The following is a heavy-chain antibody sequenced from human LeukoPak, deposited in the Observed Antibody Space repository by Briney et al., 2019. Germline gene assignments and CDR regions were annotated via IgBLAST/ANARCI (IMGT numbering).Heavy chain of an antibody. CDR2: ISDSGSTI. CDR1: GFTFSNYE. CDR3: AVVTAIHHLNFDY. V-gene: IGHV3-48*03. J-gene: IGHJ4*02. Sequence: GGSLRLSCAASGFTFSNYEMNWVRQAPGKGLEWISYISDSGSTIYYSDSVKGRFTISRDNAKNSLYLQMNSLRAEDTAVYYCAVVTAIHHLNFDYWGQGTLVTVSS. D-gene: IGHD2-21*02.